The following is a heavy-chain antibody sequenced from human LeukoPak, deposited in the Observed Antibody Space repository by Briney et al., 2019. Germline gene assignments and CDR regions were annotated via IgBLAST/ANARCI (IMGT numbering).Heavy chain of an antibody. V-gene: IGHV4-59*08. D-gene: IGHD2-15*01. CDR3: ARVPRYCSGGSCYSEPYYYGMDV. J-gene: IGHJ6*02. CDR1: GGSISGYC. CDR2: IYYSVST. Sequence: SETLSLTCAVSGGSISGYCWSWIRQPPGKGLEWVGYIYYSVSTNYNPSLKSRVTISEDTSKNQFSLKLSSETAADTAVYYCARVPRYCSGGSCYSEPYYYGMDVWGQGTTVTVSS.